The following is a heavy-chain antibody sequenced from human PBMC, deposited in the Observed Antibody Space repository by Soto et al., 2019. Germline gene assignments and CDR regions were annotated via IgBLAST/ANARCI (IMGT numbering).Heavy chain of an antibody. CDR2: INHSGST. CDR1: GGSFSGYH. V-gene: IGHV4-34*01. CDR3: ARGTAVAGTVLYEYYFDY. J-gene: IGHJ4*02. Sequence: QVQLQQWGAGLLKPSETLSLTCAVYGGSFSGYHWSWIRQPPGKGLEWIGEINHSGSTNYNPSLKSRVTISVDTSKNQFSLKLSSVTAADTAVYYCARGTAVAGTVLYEYYFDYWGQGTLVTVSS. D-gene: IGHD6-19*01.